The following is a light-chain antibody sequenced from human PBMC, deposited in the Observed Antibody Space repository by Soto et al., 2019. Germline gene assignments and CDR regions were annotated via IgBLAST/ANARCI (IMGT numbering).Light chain of an antibody. CDR2: ATS. V-gene: IGKV1-5*03. Sequence: DIQMTQSPSTLSASVSDRLTITCRASQTLNDWLAWYQHKPGQGPKPLIYATSKLETGVPPRFSGSGSGTEFTLTINGLQPDDSATYFCQQYKYYWTFGQGTKVEVK. J-gene: IGKJ1*01. CDR3: QQYKYYWT. CDR1: QTLNDW.